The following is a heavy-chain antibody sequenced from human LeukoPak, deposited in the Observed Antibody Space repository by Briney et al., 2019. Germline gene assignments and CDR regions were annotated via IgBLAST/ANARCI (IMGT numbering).Heavy chain of an antibody. CDR3: ARGMVRGVITPGY. Sequence: TSETLSLTCTVSDGSISSSSYYWGWIRQPPGKGLEWIGEINHSGSTNYNPSLKSRVTISVDTSKNQFSLKLRSVTAADTAVYYCARGMVRGVITPGYWGQGTLVTVSS. D-gene: IGHD3-10*01. J-gene: IGHJ4*02. CDR2: INHSGST. V-gene: IGHV4-39*07. CDR1: DGSISSSSYY.